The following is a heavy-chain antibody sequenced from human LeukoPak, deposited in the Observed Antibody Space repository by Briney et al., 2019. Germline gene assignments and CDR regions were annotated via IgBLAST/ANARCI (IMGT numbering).Heavy chain of an antibody. J-gene: IGHJ4*02. D-gene: IGHD6-19*01. CDR3: ARGQWLPRGTSSYDY. V-gene: IGHV5-51*01. CDR1: GYSFTSYW. CDR2: IYPGDSDT. Sequence: GESLKISCKGSGYSFTSYWIGWVRQMPGKGLEWMGIIYPGDSDTRYSPSFQGQVTISADKSISTAYLQWSSLKASDTAMYYCARGQWLPRGTSSYDYWGQGTLVTVSS.